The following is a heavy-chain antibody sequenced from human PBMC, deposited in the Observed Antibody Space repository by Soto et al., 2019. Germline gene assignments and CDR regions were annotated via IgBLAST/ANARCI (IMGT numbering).Heavy chain of an antibody. J-gene: IGHJ4*02. Sequence: SETLSLTCAVYGGSFSGYYWTWIRQPPGTGLEWIGEINHSGSTNYNPSLKSRVTISVDTSKNQFSLKLSSVTAADTAVYYCAREHDYFFAFWARGSLVTGSA. CDR2: INHSGST. D-gene: IGHD2-21*01. V-gene: IGHV4-34*01. CDR1: GGSFSGYY. CDR3: AREHDYFFAF.